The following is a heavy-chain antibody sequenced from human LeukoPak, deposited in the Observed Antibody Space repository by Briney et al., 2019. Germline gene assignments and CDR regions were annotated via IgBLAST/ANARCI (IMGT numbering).Heavy chain of an antibody. CDR1: GFTFSSYG. D-gene: IGHD4-17*01. CDR3: AKPYYGDYSFDQ. CDR2: ISYDGSNK. J-gene: IGHJ4*02. V-gene: IGHV3-30*18. Sequence: GGSLRLSCAVSGFTFSSYGIHWVRQAPGKGLEWVAIISYDGSNKNYADSVKGRFTISRDNSKNTLYLQMNSLRAEDTAVYYCAKPYYGDYSFDQWGQGTLVTVSS.